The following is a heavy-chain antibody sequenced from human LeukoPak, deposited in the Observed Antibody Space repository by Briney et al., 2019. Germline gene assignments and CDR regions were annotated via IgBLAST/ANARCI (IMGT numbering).Heavy chain of an antibody. CDR1: GGSIRSYY. Sequence: SETLSLTCSVSGGSIRSYYWSWIRQPAGKGLEWIGRIYTSGSTNYNPSLKSRVTMSIDRSKNEFSLKLSSVTAADTAVYYCARDQGSSGYYYAFDMGAGGTMVSVSS. J-gene: IGHJ3*02. CDR2: IYTSGST. D-gene: IGHD3-22*01. V-gene: IGHV4-4*07. CDR3: ARDQGSSGYYYAFDM.